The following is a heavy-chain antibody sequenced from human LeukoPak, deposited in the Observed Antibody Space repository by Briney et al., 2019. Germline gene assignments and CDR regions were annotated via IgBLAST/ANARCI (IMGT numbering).Heavy chain of an antibody. V-gene: IGHV3-30*04. CDR3: ARDVYGSGDV. CDR1: GFTFNSYA. J-gene: IGHJ6*02. Sequence: PGGSLRLSCAASGFTFNSYALHWVRQAPGKGLEWVAVISYDGSNNYYGESVKGRFTISRDNAKNSLFLQMNTLRAEDTAVYYCARDVYGSGDVWGQGTTVTVSS. CDR2: ISYDGSNN. D-gene: IGHD6-19*01.